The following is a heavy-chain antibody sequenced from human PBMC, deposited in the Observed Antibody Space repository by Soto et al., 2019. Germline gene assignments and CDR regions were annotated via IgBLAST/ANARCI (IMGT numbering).Heavy chain of an antibody. V-gene: IGHV1-69*02. D-gene: IGHD5-12*01. CDR1: GGTFSSYT. Sequence: QVQLVQSGAEVKKPGSSVKVSCKASGGTFSSYTISWVRQAPGQGLEWMGRIIPILGIANYAQKFQGRATITADKSTSTGNMELSSLRSQDTTVYYCARGGEGGYDSEPFDYWGQGTLVTVSS. CDR2: IIPILGIA. J-gene: IGHJ4*02. CDR3: ARGGEGGYDSEPFDY.